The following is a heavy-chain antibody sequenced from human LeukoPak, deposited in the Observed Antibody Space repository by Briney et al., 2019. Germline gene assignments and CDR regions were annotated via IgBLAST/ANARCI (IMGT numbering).Heavy chain of an antibody. CDR3: AKVGPSLVRGLIRGGARYYYNYMDV. CDR2: ISGNGGST. V-gene: IGHV3-23*01. CDR1: GFTFSSYG. D-gene: IGHD3-10*01. Sequence: GGSLRLSCAASGFTFSSYGMSWVRQAPGKGLEWVSAISGNGGSTYCADSVKGRFAISRDTSKNTLYLQMNSLRAEDTAVYYCAKVGPSLVRGLIRGGARYYYNYMDVWGKGTTVTISS. J-gene: IGHJ6*03.